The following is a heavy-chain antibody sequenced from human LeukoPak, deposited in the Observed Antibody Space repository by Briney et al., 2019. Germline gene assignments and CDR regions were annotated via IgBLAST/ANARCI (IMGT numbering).Heavy chain of an antibody. CDR3: AKRRYYDSSGYNPPYYFHS. CDR2: IYYSLDT. V-gene: IGHV4-59*01. CDR1: GDSIIACY. J-gene: IGHJ4*02. Sequence: PSQSLSLTCTVSGDSIIACYWSEIGQAPGKGLEWIGYIYYSLDTDYNPSLKSRVTISVDMSKKQFSLRLTSVTAAATAVYYSAKRRYYDSSGYNPPYYFHSWGQGILVTVSS. D-gene: IGHD3-22*01.